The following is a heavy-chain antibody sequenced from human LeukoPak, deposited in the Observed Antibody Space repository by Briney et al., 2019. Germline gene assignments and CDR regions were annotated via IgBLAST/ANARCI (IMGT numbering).Heavy chain of an antibody. CDR2: IYTSGST. CDR3: ARLRSGGSWLTSYYFDY. J-gene: IGHJ4*02. CDR1: GGSISSYY. D-gene: IGHD6-13*01. V-gene: IGHV4-4*07. Sequence: SETLSLTCTVSGGSISSYYWSWIRQPAGKGLEWIGRIYTSGSTNYNPSLKSRVTISVDTSKNQFSLKLSSVTAADTAVYYCARLRSGGSWLTSYYFDYWGQGTLVTVSS.